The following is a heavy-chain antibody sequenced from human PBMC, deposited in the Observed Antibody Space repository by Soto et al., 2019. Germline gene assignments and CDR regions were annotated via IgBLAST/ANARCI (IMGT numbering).Heavy chain of an antibody. CDR2: FYYSGST. V-gene: IGHV4-39*01. D-gene: IGHD6-19*01. Sequence: QLQLQESGPGLVKPSETLSLTCTVSGASISSSSYYWGWLRQPPGKGLEWIGSFYYSGSTYYNPSLKCRVTISVDTSKNQFSLKLSSVTAADTAVYHCALSGGSGDFYYYMDVWGKGTTVTVSS. CDR3: ALSGGSGDFYYYMDV. CDR1: GASISSSSYY. J-gene: IGHJ6*03.